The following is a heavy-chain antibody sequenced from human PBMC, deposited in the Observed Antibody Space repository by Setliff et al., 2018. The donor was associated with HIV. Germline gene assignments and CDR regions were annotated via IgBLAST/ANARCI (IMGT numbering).Heavy chain of an antibody. CDR3: ARRIDNSGSFPDKNWFDA. V-gene: IGHV4-31*02. CDR1: GGSISSGGYY. Sequence: NPSETLSLTCTVSGGSISSGGYYWSWIRQHPGKGLEWIGYIYYSGSTYYNPSLKSRVTMSIDTSKNQFSLKLTSVTAADTAVYYCARRIDNSGSFPDKNWFDAWGQGSLVTVSS. J-gene: IGHJ5*02. CDR2: IYYSGST. D-gene: IGHD3-10*01.